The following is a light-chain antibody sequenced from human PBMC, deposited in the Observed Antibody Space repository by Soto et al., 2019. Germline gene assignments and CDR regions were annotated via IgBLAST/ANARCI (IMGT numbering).Light chain of an antibody. Sequence: VVTQEPSFSVSPGGTVTLTCGLSSGSVSTSYYPSWYQQTPGQAPRTLIYSTNIRSSGVPDRFSGSILGNKAALTITGAQADDESDYYCVLYIGSGISMFGGGTKLTVL. J-gene: IGLJ3*02. CDR2: STN. CDR3: VLYIGSGISM. V-gene: IGLV8-61*01. CDR1: SGSVSTSYY.